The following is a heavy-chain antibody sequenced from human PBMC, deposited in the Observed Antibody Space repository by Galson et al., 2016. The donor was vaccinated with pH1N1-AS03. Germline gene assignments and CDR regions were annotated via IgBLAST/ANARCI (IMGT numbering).Heavy chain of an antibody. CDR1: HGSVSNHY. V-gene: IGHV4-59*02. CDR3: TRVATTCGFDI. J-gene: IGHJ3*02. D-gene: IGHD4-17*01. CDR2: VHSSGST. Sequence: ETLSLTCTVSHGSVSNHYWTWIRQPPGKGLEWIGYVHSSGSTSYNRSLKSRLIISVDTSKNQLSLKLTSVTAADTAMYYCTRVATTCGFDIWGQGTVVTVSS.